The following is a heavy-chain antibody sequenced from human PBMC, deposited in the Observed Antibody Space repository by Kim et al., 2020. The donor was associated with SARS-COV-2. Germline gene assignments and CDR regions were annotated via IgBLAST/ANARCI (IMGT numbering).Heavy chain of an antibody. CDR3: ARAPNDVWSGYPYSFDY. CDR1: GGSVSSGSYF. CDR2: IYYSGNT. D-gene: IGHD3-3*01. Sequence: SETLSLTCTVSGGSVSSGSYFWSWIRQPPGKGLEWIGYIYYSGNTNYNLSLKSRVTMSVDTTKNQFSLKLRSVTAADTAVYYCARAPNDVWSGYPYSFDYWGQGTLVTVSS. J-gene: IGHJ4*02. V-gene: IGHV4-61*01.